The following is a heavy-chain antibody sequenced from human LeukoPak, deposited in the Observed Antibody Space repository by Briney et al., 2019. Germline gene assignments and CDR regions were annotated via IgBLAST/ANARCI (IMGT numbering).Heavy chain of an antibody. V-gene: IGHV4-59*08. CDR2: IYHSGST. CDR1: GFTFSSYA. D-gene: IGHD5-18*01. Sequence: GSLRLSCAASGFTFSSYAMNWIRQPPGKGLEWIGYIYHSGSTDYNPSLKSRVTISVDTSKNQFSLKLSSVTAADTAVYYCARRMDTLWYFDLWGRGTLVTVSS. J-gene: IGHJ2*01. CDR3: ARRMDTLWYFDL.